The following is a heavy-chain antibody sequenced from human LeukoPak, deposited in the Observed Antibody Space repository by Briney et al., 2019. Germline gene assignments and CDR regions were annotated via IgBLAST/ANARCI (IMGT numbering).Heavy chain of an antibody. Sequence: VKVSCKASGGTFSSYAISWVRQAPGQGLEWMGGIIPIFGTANYAQKFQGRVTITTDESTSTAYMELSSLRSEDTAVYYCARDNSYYYGSGSYYPDYWGQGTLVTVSS. V-gene: IGHV1-69*05. CDR2: IIPIFGTA. D-gene: IGHD3-10*01. J-gene: IGHJ4*02. CDR1: GGTFSSYA. CDR3: ARDNSYYYGSGSYYPDY.